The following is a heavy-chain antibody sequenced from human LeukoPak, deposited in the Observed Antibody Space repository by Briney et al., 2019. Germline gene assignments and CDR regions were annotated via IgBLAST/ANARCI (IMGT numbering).Heavy chain of an antibody. Sequence: SETLSLTCSVSGGSMTNLYWTWIRRPPGKGLEWIGDIYDSGSTRYNTSLESRVTISVDTSKNQLSLKLTSVTAADTAVYYCARELGATVVNYGMDVWGQGTTVTVSS. CDR2: IYDSGST. D-gene: IGHD4-23*01. CDR3: ARELGATVVNYGMDV. V-gene: IGHV4-59*01. J-gene: IGHJ6*02. CDR1: GGSMTNLY.